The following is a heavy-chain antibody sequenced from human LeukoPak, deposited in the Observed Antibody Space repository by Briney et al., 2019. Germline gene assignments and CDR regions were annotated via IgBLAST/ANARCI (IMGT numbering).Heavy chain of an antibody. Sequence: PSETLSLTCAVYGGSFSGNYWSWIRQPPGKGLEWIGEINHSGSTNYNPSLKSRVTISVDTSKNQFSLKLSSVTAADTAVYYCAGITIFGVVNIDYWGQGTLVTVSS. CDR1: GGSFSGNY. CDR3: AGITIFGVVNIDY. D-gene: IGHD3-3*01. V-gene: IGHV4-34*01. CDR2: INHSGST. J-gene: IGHJ4*02.